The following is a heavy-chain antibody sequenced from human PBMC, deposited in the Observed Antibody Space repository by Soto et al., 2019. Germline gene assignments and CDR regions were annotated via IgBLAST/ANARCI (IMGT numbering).Heavy chain of an antibody. CDR2: ISSNGGST. CDR3: ASLDGYGY. D-gene: IGHD5-12*01. Sequence: GGSLRLSCAASGFTFSSYAMHWVRQAPGKGLEYVSAISSNGGSTYYANSVKGRFTISRDNSKNTLYLQMGSLRAEDMAVYYCASLDGYGYWGQGTLVTVSS. CDR1: GFTFSSYA. V-gene: IGHV3-64*01. J-gene: IGHJ4*02.